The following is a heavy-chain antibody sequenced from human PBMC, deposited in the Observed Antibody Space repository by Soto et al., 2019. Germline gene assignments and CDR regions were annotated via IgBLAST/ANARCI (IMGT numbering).Heavy chain of an antibody. CDR3: ARDTGRGLGY. V-gene: IGHV4-4*02. D-gene: IGHD7-27*01. Sequence: QVQLQESGPGLVRPSGTLSLTCAVSGDSINSNYCWTWVRQPPGKGLEWIAEIYYSGGTSYNPSLKSRVTISMDKSKNQFSLNLTSVTAADTAMYYCARDTGRGLGYWGQGTLVTVSS. CDR1: GDSINSNYC. CDR2: IYYSGGT. J-gene: IGHJ4*02.